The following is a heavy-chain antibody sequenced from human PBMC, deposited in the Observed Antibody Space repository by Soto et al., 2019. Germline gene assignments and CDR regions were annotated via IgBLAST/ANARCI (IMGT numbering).Heavy chain of an antibody. CDR3: ARDLD. CDR2: IIPLFGTA. J-gene: IGHJ4*02. CDR1: GSVFNTYG. V-gene: IGHV1-69*12. Sequence: QVQLVQSGAEVKKPGSSVKVSCKTSGSVFNTYGINWVRQAPGQRLEWMGGIIPLFGTAKYAQKFQGRVTITADESTTTAYMELSSLKSEDTAMYYCARDLDWGQGTLVTVSS.